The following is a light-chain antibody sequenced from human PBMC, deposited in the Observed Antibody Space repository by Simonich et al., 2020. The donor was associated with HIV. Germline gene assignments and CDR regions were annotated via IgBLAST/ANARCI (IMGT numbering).Light chain of an antibody. V-gene: IGKV1-5*03. CDR1: QSISNW. Sequence: DIQMTQSPSTLSASVGDRVTITCRASQSISNWLARYQQKPGKAPKLLICKASSLESGVPSRFSGSGSGTQFTLTISSLQPDDFATYYCQQYNSYSWTFGQGTKVEIK. J-gene: IGKJ1*01. CDR3: QQYNSYSWT. CDR2: KAS.